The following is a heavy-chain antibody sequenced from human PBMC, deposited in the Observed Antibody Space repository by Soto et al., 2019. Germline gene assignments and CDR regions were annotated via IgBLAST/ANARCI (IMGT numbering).Heavy chain of an antibody. CDR3: AKDNGWELPHYYYYYGMDV. CDR2: ISYDGSNK. Sequence: QVQLVESGGGVVQPGRSLRLSCAASGFTFSSYGMHWVRQAPGKGLEWVAVISYDGSNKYYADSVKGRFTISRDNSKNTLYLQRNSLRAEDTAVYYCAKDNGWELPHYYYYYGMDVWGQGTTVTVSS. CDR1: GFTFSSYG. D-gene: IGHD1-26*01. J-gene: IGHJ6*02. V-gene: IGHV3-30*18.